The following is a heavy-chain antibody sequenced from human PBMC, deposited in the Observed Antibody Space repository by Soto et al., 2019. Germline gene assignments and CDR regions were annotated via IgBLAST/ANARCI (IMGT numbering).Heavy chain of an antibody. CDR3: ARRIPFGYGMDV. CDR1: GFTFSSYA. D-gene: IGHD2-21*01. CDR2: ITSNGGNT. Sequence: EVQLVESGGGLVQPGGSLGLSCAASGFTFSSYAMHWVRQAPGKGLEYVSVITSNGGNTDYASSVKGRFTISRDNSKNTLYLQMGSLRAEDMAVYYCARRIPFGYGMDVWGQGTTVTVSS. V-gene: IGHV3-64*01. J-gene: IGHJ6*02.